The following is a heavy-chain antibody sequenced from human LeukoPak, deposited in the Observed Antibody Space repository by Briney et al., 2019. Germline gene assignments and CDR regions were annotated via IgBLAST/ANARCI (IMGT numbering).Heavy chain of an antibody. CDR2: IYYNGNT. D-gene: IGHD2-2*01. CDR3: ARSFYITQVIPAAMGY. V-gene: IGHV4-39*07. Sequence: PSETLSLTCTVSGGSIRSSDYFWGWIRQPPGQGLEWIGSIYYNGNTYDNPSLKSRVTVSVSTSKNQFSLNLSSVTAADTAVYYCARSFYITQVIPAAMGYWGPGALVTVSS. J-gene: IGHJ4*02. CDR1: GGSIRSSDYF.